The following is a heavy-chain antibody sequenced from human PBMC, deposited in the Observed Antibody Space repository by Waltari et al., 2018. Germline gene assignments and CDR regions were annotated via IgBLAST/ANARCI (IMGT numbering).Heavy chain of an antibody. D-gene: IGHD3-3*01. V-gene: IGHV3-21*01. J-gene: IGHJ4*02. CDR2: ISSSSSYV. CDR3: ARTRVRSGFDS. Sequence: EVQLVESGGGLVKPGGSLRLSCAASGLTFSSYSMNWVRKAPGKGLERLSAISSSSSYVYYADSVNGRFTISRDNAKNSLYRQMNSLRAEDTAVYYCARTRVRSGFDSWGQGTLVTVSS. CDR1: GLTFSSYS.